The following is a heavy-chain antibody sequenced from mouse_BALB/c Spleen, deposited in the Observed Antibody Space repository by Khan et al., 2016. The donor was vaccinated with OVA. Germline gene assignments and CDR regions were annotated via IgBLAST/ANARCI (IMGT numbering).Heavy chain of an antibody. V-gene: IGHV1-7*01. Sequence: VQLQESGAELAKPGASVKMSCKASGYTFTSYWMHWIKQRPGQGLEWIGYINPTSGYTDYNQKSKDKATLTADKSSSTAYMQLSSLTSDDSAVYYCARDRIDYWGQGTTLTVSS. CDR2: INPTSGYT. CDR3: ARDRIDY. J-gene: IGHJ2*01. CDR1: GYTFTSYW.